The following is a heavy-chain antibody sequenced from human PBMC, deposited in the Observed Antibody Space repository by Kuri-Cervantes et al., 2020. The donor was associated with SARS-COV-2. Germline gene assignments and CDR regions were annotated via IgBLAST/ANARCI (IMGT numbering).Heavy chain of an antibody. V-gene: IGHV3-30*03. Sequence: GESLKISCAASGFTFSSYGMHWVRQAPGKGLEWVAVISYDGSNTYYADSVKGRFTIPRDNSKNTLYLQMNSLRTEDTAIYYCARDRVGVHDYWGQGTLVTVSS. D-gene: IGHD2-21*01. J-gene: IGHJ4*02. CDR1: GFTFSSYG. CDR3: ARDRVGVHDY. CDR2: ISYDGSNT.